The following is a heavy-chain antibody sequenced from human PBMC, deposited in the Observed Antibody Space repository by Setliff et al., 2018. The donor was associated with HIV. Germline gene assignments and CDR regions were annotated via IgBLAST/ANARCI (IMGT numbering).Heavy chain of an antibody. CDR2: IYYSGTT. CDR1: GGSINTYY. D-gene: IGHD3-10*01. CDR3: ARGVRGVIIDWYYFDY. V-gene: IGHV4-59*08. Sequence: PSETLSLTCTVSGGSINTYYWSWIRQPPGQGLEWIGYIYYSGTTNYNPSLKSRVTISVDMPKNQFSLTLTSVTAADTALYYCARGVRGVIIDWYYFDYWGQGTLVTVSS. J-gene: IGHJ4*02.